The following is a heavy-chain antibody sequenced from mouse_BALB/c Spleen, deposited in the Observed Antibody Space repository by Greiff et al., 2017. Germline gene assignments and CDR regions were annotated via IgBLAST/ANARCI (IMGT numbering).Heavy chain of an antibody. Sequence: EVKVVESGGGLVKPGGSLKLSCAASGFTFSDYYMYWVRQTPEKRLEWVATISDGGSYTYYPDSVKGRFTISRDNAKNNLYLQMSSLKSEDTAMYYCARDDDYFDYWGQGTTLTVSS. J-gene: IGHJ2*01. CDR2: ISDGGSYT. CDR3: ARDDDYFDY. CDR1: GFTFSDYY. V-gene: IGHV5-4*02.